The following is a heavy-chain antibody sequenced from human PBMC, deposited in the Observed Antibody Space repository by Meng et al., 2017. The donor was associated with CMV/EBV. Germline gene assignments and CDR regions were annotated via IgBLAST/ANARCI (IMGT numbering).Heavy chain of an antibody. D-gene: IGHD1-26*01. CDR1: GGTFSSYA. Sequence: SVKVSCKASGGTFSSYAISWVRQAPGQGLEWMGGIIPIFGTANYAQKFQGRVTITTDESTSTAYMELSSLRSEDTAVYYCARTKGPSGSYPGDWYFDLWGRGTLVTVSS. J-gene: IGHJ2*01. V-gene: IGHV1-69*05. CDR2: IIPIFGTA. CDR3: ARTKGPSGSYPGDWYFDL.